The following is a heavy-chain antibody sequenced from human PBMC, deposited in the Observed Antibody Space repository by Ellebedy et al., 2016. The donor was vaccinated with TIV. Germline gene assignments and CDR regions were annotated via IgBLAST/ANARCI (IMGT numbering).Heavy chain of an antibody. J-gene: IGHJ4*02. D-gene: IGHD4-11*01. CDR1: GFTFSSYG. V-gene: IGHV3-30*03. CDR2: ISYDGSNE. CDR3: ARGMTNHYFDY. Sequence: GESLKISCAASGFTFSSYGMHWDRQAPGKGLEWVAIISYDGSNEVYADSVKGRFTISRDNSKNTLSLQLNSLRADDTAVYYCARGMTNHYFDYWGQGTLVTVSS.